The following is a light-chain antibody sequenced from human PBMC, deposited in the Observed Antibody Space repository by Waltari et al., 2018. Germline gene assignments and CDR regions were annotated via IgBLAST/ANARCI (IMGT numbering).Light chain of an antibody. CDR2: DVS. V-gene: IGLV2-14*01. CDR1: SSDVGGYNY. CDR3: SSYTSSSTLV. Sequence: QSALTQPASVSGSPGQSTTIPCTGTSSDVGGYNYVPWYQQHPGKAPKLMIYDVSNRPSGVSNRFSGSKSGNTASLTISGLQAEDEADYYCSSYTSSSTLVFGGGTKLTVL. J-gene: IGLJ2*01.